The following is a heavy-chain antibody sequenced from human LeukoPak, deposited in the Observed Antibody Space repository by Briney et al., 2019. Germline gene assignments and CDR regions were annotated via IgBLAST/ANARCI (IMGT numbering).Heavy chain of an antibody. J-gene: IGHJ6*03. CDR2: IYPGDPDT. CDR3: ARQPNFMDV. V-gene: IGHV5-51*01. CDR1: GYSFTNYW. Sequence: GESLKISCKGSGYSFTNYWIGWVRQMPGKGLEWMGIIYPGDPDTRYSPSFQGQVTFSADKSISTAYLQWSSLKASDTATYYCARQPNFMDVWGKGTTVTVSS.